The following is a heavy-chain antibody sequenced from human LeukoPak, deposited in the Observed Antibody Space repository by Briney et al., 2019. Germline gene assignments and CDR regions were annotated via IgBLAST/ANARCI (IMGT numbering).Heavy chain of an antibody. Sequence: SVKVSCKASGGTFSSYAISWVRQAPGQGLEWMGGIIPIFGTANYAQKFQGRVTITADESTSTAYMELSSLRSEDTAVYYCARGGIVVVRGKNWFDPWGQGTLVSVSS. D-gene: IGHD2-2*01. CDR3: ARGGIVVVRGKNWFDP. CDR2: IIPIFGTA. J-gene: IGHJ5*02. CDR1: GGTFSSYA. V-gene: IGHV1-69*01.